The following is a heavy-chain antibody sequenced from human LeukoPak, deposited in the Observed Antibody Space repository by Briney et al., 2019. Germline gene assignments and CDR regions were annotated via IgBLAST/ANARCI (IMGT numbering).Heavy chain of an antibody. CDR2: ISSNGGST. Sequence: GGSLRLSCAASGFTFETYWMHWVRQAPGKGLEYVSAISSNGGSTYYANSVKGRLTISRDNSKNTLYLQMGSLRAEDMAVYYCARGTGERYFDYWGQGTLVTVSS. V-gene: IGHV3-64*01. D-gene: IGHD1-1*01. CDR3: ARGTGERYFDY. CDR1: GFTFETYW. J-gene: IGHJ4*02.